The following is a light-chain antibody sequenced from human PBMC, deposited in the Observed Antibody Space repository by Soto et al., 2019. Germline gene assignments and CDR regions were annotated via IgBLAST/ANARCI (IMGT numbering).Light chain of an antibody. V-gene: IGLV2-14*03. Sequence: QSALTQPASASGSPGQSITISCTGTSSDVGAYDFVSWYQQHPDKAPKLMIYEVSNRPSGVSNRFSGSKSVNTATLTISGLQAEDEADYYCSSYTSSSTRVFGTGTKVTVL. CDR2: EVS. CDR3: SSYTSSSTRV. J-gene: IGLJ1*01. CDR1: SSDVGAYDF.